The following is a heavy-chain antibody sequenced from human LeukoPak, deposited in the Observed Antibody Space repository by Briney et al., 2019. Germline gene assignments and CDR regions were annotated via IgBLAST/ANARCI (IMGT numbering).Heavy chain of an antibody. Sequence: GGSLRLSCAASGFTFSSYAMSWVRQAPGKGLEWVSAISGSGGSTYYADSVKGRFTISRDNSKNTLYLQMNSLRAEDTAVYYCAREGAGYSYGKYWFDPWGQGTLVTVSS. J-gene: IGHJ5*02. CDR2: ISGSGGST. CDR1: GFTFSSYA. D-gene: IGHD5-18*01. V-gene: IGHV3-23*01. CDR3: AREGAGYSYGKYWFDP.